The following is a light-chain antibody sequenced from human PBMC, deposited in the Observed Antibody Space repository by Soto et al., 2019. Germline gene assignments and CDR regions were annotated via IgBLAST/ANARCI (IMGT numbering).Light chain of an antibody. CDR2: RST. CDR1: SSNVVSNS. V-gene: IGLV1-44*01. Sequence: QSVLTQPPSASGTPGQRVTISCSGSSSNVVSNSVNWYQHFPGTAPKVLIYRSTQRPSGVPDRFSGSKSGTSASLAISGLQSEYEADYYCAAWNDSLYGVVFGGGTKLTVL. CDR3: AAWNDSLYGVV. J-gene: IGLJ2*01.